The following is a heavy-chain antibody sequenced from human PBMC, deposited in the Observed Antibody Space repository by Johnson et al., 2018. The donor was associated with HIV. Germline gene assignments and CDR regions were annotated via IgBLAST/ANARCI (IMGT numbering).Heavy chain of an antibody. V-gene: IGHV3-66*03. CDR2: IYSGGST. Sequence: VQLVESGGGLIQPGGSLRLSCAASGFTVSSNYMNWVRQAPGKGLEWVSVIYSGGSTYYADSVQGRFTISRDNSKNMLYLQMNSLRAEDTAVYYCAKDATLQDGTGAFDIWGQGTMVTVSS. D-gene: IGHD1-1*01. J-gene: IGHJ3*02. CDR3: AKDATLQDGTGAFDI. CDR1: GFTVSSNY.